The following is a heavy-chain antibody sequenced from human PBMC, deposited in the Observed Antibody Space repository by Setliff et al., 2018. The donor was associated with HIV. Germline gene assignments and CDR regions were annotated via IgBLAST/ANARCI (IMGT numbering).Heavy chain of an antibody. V-gene: IGHV4-61*02. D-gene: IGHD3-10*01. Sequence: PSETLSLTCSVSGGSISSGTNYWSWIRQPAGKGLEWIGRIYSSGSTNYNPSLKSRVTISIDKSKNQFSLKLNSVTAADTAVYYCATYADRESNRFDPWGQGILVTVSS. CDR3: ATYADRESNRFDP. J-gene: IGHJ5*02. CDR2: IYSSGST. CDR1: GGSISSGTNY.